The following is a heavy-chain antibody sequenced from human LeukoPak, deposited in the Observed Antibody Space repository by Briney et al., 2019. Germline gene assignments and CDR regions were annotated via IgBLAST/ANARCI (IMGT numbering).Heavy chain of an antibody. CDR2: ISYDGSNK. V-gene: IGHV3-30-3*01. CDR3: ARGRGWYCSSTSCQRFAEYFQH. D-gene: IGHD2-2*01. J-gene: IGHJ1*01. CDR1: GFTFSSYA. Sequence: GRSLRLSCAASGFTFSSYAMHWVRQAPGKGLEWVAVISYDGSNKYYADSVKGRFTISRDNSKNTLYLQMNSLRAEDTAVYYCARGRGWYCSSTSCQRFAEYFQHWGQGTLVTVSS.